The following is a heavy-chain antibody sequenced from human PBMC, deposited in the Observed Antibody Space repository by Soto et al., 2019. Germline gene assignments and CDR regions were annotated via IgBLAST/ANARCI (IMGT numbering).Heavy chain of an antibody. CDR2: IKQDGSEK. D-gene: IGHD1-7*01. V-gene: IGHV3-7*01. CDR1: GFTFSSYW. J-gene: IGHJ5*02. Sequence: EVQLVESGGGLVQPGGSLRLSCAASGFTFSSYWMSWVRQAPGKGLEWVANIKQDGSEKYYVDSVKGRFTISRDNAKNSLYLQMNSLSAEDTAVYYCARERITGTINWFAPWGQGTLVTVSS. CDR3: ARERITGTINWFAP.